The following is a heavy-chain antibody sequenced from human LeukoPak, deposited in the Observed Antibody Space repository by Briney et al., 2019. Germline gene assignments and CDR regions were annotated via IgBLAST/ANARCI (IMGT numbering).Heavy chain of an antibody. D-gene: IGHD3-22*01. V-gene: IGHV1-18*01. CDR2: INTYNGNT. CDR3: ATNYYDSSGYYSIDY. J-gene: IGHJ4*02. Sequence: GASVKVSCKASGYTFTRYGISWVRQAPGQGLEWKGWINTYNGNTDYAQKLQGRVTMTTDTSTSTAYMELRSLRSDDTALYYCATNYYDSSGYYSIDYWGQGTLVTVSS. CDR1: GYTFTRYG.